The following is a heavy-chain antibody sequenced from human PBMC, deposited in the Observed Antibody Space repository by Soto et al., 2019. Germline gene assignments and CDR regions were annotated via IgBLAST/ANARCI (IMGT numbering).Heavy chain of an antibody. D-gene: IGHD5-12*01. V-gene: IGHV3-72*01. J-gene: IGHJ4*02. CDR1: GFTFSDHY. CDR2: SRDKVHSHTT. CDR3: ARGVVSTGYFDY. Sequence: EVQLAESGGGLVQPGGSLRLSCAASGFTFSDHYMDWVRQAPGKGLEWVGRSRDKVHSHTTEYAASVKGRFTTSRGDSANSLYLQMNSLKTEGTAVYYCARGVVSTGYFDYWGQGPLVTVSS.